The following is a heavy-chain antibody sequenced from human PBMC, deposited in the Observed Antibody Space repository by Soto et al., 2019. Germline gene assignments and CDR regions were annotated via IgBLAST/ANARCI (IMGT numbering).Heavy chain of an antibody. CDR1: GVTFSSYG. Sequence: GGSLRLSCAASGVTFSSYGMHWVRQAPGKGLEWVAVISYDGSNKYYADSVKGRFTISRDNSKNTLYLQMNSLRAEDTAVYYCAKDQDYDILTGDYYYYGMDVWGQGTTVTVSS. CDR2: ISYDGSNK. D-gene: IGHD3-9*01. CDR3: AKDQDYDILTGDYYYYGMDV. J-gene: IGHJ6*02. V-gene: IGHV3-30*18.